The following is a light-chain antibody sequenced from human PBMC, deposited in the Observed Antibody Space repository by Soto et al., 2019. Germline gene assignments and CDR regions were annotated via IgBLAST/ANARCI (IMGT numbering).Light chain of an antibody. CDR2: DAS. Sequence: EIALTQSPATLSLSPGEPATLSCRASQSVSSFLAWYQQKPGQAPRLLIYDASNRATGIPDRFSGSGSGTDFTLSISRLEPEDFAVYYCQQYGVSPTFGGGTKVDIK. J-gene: IGKJ4*01. CDR3: QQYGVSPT. CDR1: QSVSSF. V-gene: IGKV3-20*01.